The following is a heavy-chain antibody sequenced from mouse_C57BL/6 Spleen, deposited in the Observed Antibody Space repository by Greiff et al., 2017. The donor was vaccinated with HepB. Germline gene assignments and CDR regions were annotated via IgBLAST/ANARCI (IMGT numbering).Heavy chain of an antibody. CDR1: GYTFTDYE. CDR2: IDPETGGT. CDR3: TRNPYGNYVDYFDY. D-gene: IGHD2-1*01. J-gene: IGHJ2*01. V-gene: IGHV1-15*01. Sequence: QVQLQQSGAELVRPGASVTLSCKASGYTFTDYEMHWVKQTPVHGLEWIGAIDPETGGTAYNQKFKGKAILTADKSSSTAYMELRGLTSEDSAVYYCTRNPYGNYVDYFDYWGQGTTLTVSS.